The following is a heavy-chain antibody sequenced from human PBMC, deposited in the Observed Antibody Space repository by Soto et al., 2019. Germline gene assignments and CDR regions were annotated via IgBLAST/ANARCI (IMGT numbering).Heavy chain of an antibody. CDR1: GFTFSSYG. CDR2: IWYDGSNK. CDR3: ERDLYYYGSGSSVWDAFDI. D-gene: IGHD3-10*01. J-gene: IGHJ3*02. Sequence: QVQLVESGGGVVQPGRSLRLSCAASGFTFSSYGMHWVRQAPGKGLEWVAVIWYDGSNKYYADSVKGRFTISRDNSKNTLYLQMNSLRAEDTAVYYCERDLYYYGSGSSVWDAFDIWGQGTMVTVSS. V-gene: IGHV3-33*01.